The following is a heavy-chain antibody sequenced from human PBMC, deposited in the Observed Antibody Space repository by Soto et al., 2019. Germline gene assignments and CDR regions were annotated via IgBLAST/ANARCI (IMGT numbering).Heavy chain of an antibody. CDR3: AKDEPGMDV. J-gene: IGHJ6*02. CDR2: ISYDGSNK. Sequence: AGGSLRLSCAASGFTFSSYGMHWVRQAPGKGLEWVAVISYDGSNKYYADSVKGRFTIARDNSKNTLYLQMNSLRAEDTAVYYCAKDEPGMDVWGQGTTVTVSS. V-gene: IGHV3-30*18. CDR1: GFTFSSYG.